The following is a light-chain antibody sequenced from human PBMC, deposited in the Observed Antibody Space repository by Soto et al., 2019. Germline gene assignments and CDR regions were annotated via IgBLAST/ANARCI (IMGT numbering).Light chain of an antibody. V-gene: IGLV1-47*01. J-gene: IGLJ2*01. CDR3: AAWDDSVSGPL. CDR1: SSNIETNY. Sequence: QLVLTQPPSASGTPGQGVTISCSGSSSNIETNYVYWYQQLPGTAPKLLIYRNNQRPSGVPDRFSGSKSGTSAYLAISGLRSEDEAGYYCAAWDDSVSGPLFGGGTKVTVL. CDR2: RNN.